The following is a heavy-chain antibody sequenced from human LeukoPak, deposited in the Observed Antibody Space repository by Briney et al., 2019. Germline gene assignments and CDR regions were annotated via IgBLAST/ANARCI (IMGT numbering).Heavy chain of an antibody. CDR1: GFTFSTYA. Sequence: GSLRLSCAASGFTFSTYAMTWVRQAAGKGLEWVSGISGSGGRTYYADSVKGRFTISRDNAKNSLYLQMNSLRAEDTAVYYCARDGMALSSVYWGQGTLVTVSS. CDR2: ISGSGGRT. CDR3: ARDGMALSSVY. D-gene: IGHD2/OR15-2a*01. V-gene: IGHV3-23*01. J-gene: IGHJ4*02.